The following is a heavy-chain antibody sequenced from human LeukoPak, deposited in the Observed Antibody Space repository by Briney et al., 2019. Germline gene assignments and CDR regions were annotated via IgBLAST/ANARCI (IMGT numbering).Heavy chain of an antibody. CDR2: IYYSGST. D-gene: IGHD3-10*01. CDR1: GGSISSSSYY. V-gene: IGHV4-39*01. Sequence: SETLSLTCTVSGGSISSSSYYWGWIRQPPGKGLEWIGSIYYSGSTYYNPSLKSRVAISVDTSKNQFSLKLSSVTAADTAVYYCITMVRGVTYTFDYWGQGTLVTVSS. J-gene: IGHJ4*02. CDR3: ITMVRGVTYTFDY.